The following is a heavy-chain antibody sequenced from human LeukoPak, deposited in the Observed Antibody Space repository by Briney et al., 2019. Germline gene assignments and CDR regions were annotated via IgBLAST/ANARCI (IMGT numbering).Heavy chain of an antibody. J-gene: IGHJ4*02. CDR3: AKEKYYYDSSGYSIIYFDY. Sequence: GGSLRLSCAASGFTFDDYAMHWVRQAPGKGLEWASGISWNSGSIGYADSVKGRFTISRDNAENSLYLQMNSLRAEDTALYYCAKEKYYYDSSGYSIIYFDYWGQGTLVTVSS. V-gene: IGHV3-9*01. D-gene: IGHD3-22*01. CDR1: GFTFDDYA. CDR2: ISWNSGSI.